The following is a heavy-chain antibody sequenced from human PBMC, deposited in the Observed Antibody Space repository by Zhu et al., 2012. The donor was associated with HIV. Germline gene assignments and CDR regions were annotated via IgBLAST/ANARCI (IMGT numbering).Heavy chain of an antibody. CDR2: INPDGYA. V-gene: IGHV4-34*01. CDR1: GGSLNTYY. CDR3: ARHAVLAGAGTDWFDP. Sequence: QVHLQQWGAGLVKPSETLSLTCAVYGGSLNTYYWSWIRQAPGGGLEWIGEINPDGYANYNPSLDYRDTVSLETSKNQFSLNLRYVAAADTATYYCARHAVLAGAGTDWFDPWGQGTLVIVSS. J-gene: IGHJ5*02. D-gene: IGHD6-13*01.